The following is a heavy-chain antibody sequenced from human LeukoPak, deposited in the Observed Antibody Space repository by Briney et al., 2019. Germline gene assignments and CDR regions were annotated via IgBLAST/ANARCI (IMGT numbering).Heavy chain of an antibody. CDR1: GGSMSSYY. Sequence: SETLSLTCTVAGGSMSSYYWSWIRQPPGKGLEWIGYIYYSGSTNYNPSLKSRVTISVDTSKNQFTLKLSSVTAADTAVYYCARGSRDPAGAFDIWGQGTMVTVSS. V-gene: IGHV4-59*01. D-gene: IGHD5-24*01. CDR2: IYYSGST. CDR3: ARGSRDPAGAFDI. J-gene: IGHJ3*02.